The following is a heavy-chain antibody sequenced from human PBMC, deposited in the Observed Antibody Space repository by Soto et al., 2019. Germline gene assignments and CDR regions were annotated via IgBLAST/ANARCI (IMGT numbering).Heavy chain of an antibody. CDR3: ARGGVFFFAAPTNPFDY. CDR1: GYTFTSYD. Sequence: ASVKVSCKASGYTFTSYDINWVRQATGQGLEWMGWMNPNSGNTGYAQKFQGRVTMTRNTSISTAYMELSSLRSEDTAVYYCARGGVFFFAAPTNPFDYWGQGTLVTVSP. V-gene: IGHV1-8*01. CDR2: MNPNSGNT. D-gene: IGHD3-10*01. J-gene: IGHJ4*02.